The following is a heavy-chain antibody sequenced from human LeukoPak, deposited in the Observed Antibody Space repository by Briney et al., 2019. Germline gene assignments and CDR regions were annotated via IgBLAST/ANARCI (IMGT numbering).Heavy chain of an antibody. Sequence: PSETLSLTCAVSGYSISSGSYWGWIRQPPGKGLEWIGSIYHSGSTYYNPSLKSRVTISVDTSKNQFSLKLSSVTAADTAVYYCARQMGNMVRGVINWFDPWGQGTLVTVSS. J-gene: IGHJ5*02. CDR3: ARQMGNMVRGVINWFDP. V-gene: IGHV4-38-2*01. CDR1: GYSISSGSY. CDR2: IYHSGST. D-gene: IGHD3-10*01.